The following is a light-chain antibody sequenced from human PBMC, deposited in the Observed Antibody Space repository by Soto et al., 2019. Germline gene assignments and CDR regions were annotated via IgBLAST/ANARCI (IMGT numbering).Light chain of an antibody. CDR1: QSVSRSY. Sequence: EIVLTQSPGTLSLSPGERATLSCRASQSVSRSYLDWYQQKPGQAPRLLIYGASSRATGIPDRFSGSGSGTDFTLTISRLEPEDFAVYYCQQYGSSPPWMFGQVTKVEIK. J-gene: IGKJ1*01. CDR2: GAS. V-gene: IGKV3-20*01. CDR3: QQYGSSPPWM.